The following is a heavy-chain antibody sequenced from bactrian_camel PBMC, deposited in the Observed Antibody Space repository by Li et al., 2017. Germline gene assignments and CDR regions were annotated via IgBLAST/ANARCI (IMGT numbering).Heavy chain of an antibody. J-gene: IGHJ6*01. V-gene: IGHV3S14*01. CDR2: LKWDGTDT. Sequence: HVQLVESGGGLVQPGGSLRLSCQASGFTFESYAMSWVRQAPGKGLEWVSTLKWDGTDTWYADFVKGRFTISTDNAKNTLYLQLNSLKIEDTAMYYCGAGVPGHWFGYWGQGTQVTVS. CDR3: GAGVPGHWFGY. CDR1: GFTFESYA. D-gene: IGHD5*01.